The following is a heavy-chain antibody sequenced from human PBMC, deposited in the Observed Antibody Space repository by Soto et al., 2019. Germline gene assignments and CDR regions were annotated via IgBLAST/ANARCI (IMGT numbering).Heavy chain of an antibody. J-gene: IGHJ4*02. Sequence: GESLKISCKGSGYSFRNNWITWVRQMPGEGLEWMGRIDLSDSYKSYSPSFQGHVSFSADTSINTAYLQWSSLRASDTAMYYCARHGGAYYDSSGYHYALVYWGEGTAVTVST. D-gene: IGHD3-22*01. V-gene: IGHV5-10-1*01. CDR2: IDLSDSYK. CDR1: GYSFRNNW. CDR3: ARHGGAYYDSSGYHYALVY.